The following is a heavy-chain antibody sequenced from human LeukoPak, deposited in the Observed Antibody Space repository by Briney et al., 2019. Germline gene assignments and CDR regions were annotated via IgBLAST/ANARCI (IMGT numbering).Heavy chain of an antibody. CDR1: GVTVSSNY. CDR2: IYSGGST. D-gene: IGHD3-22*01. V-gene: IGHV3-53*01. Sequence: PGGSLRLSCAVSGVTVSSNYMSWVRQAPGKGLEWVSVIYSGGSTYYADSVKGRFNISRDNSKNTLYLQMNSLRAEDPAVYYCAREDYYDSSGYHWGQGTLVTVSS. CDR3: AREDYYDSSGYH. J-gene: IGHJ5*02.